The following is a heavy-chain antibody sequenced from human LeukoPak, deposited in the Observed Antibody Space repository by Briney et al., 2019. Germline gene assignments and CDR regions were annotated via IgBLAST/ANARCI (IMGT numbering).Heavy chain of an antibody. CDR1: GFIFSSYW. Sequence: PGGSLRLSCAASGFIFSSYWMSWVRQAPGKGLEWVANIKQDGSEKNYVDSVKGRFIISRDDAKNSLYLQMNSLRAEDTAVYYCARDSPFGFYWGQGTLVTVSS. V-gene: IGHV3-7*01. J-gene: IGHJ4*02. CDR3: ARDSPFGFY. D-gene: IGHD3-10*01. CDR2: IKQDGSEK.